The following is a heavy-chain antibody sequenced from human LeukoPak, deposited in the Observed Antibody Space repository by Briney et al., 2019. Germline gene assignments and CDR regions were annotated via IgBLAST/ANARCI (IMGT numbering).Heavy chain of an antibody. Sequence: SVKFSCKASGGTFSSYAISWVRQAPGQGLEWMGGIIPIFGTANYAQKFQGRVTITTDESTSTAYMELSSLRSEDTAVYYCAGRQYYDFWSSLDYWGQGTLVTVSS. CDR3: AGRQYYDFWSSLDY. V-gene: IGHV1-69*05. CDR1: GGTFSSYA. D-gene: IGHD3-3*01. J-gene: IGHJ4*02. CDR2: IIPIFGTA.